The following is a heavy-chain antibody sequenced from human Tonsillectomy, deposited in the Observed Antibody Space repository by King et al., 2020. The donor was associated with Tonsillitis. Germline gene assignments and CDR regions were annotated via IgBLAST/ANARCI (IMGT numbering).Heavy chain of an antibody. CDR1: GFSLSSARTG. CDR3: ARISAAGWVYYGMDV. V-gene: IGHV2-26*01. J-gene: IGHJ6*02. CDR2: IFSNDEK. D-gene: IGHD6-13*01. Sequence: VTLKESGPVLVKPTETLTLTCTVSGFSLSSARTGVSWIRQPPGKALEWLAFIFSNDEKSYSRSLKSRLTISKDTSKSQVVLTMTNVDPVDTATYYCARISAAGWVYYGMDVWGQGTTVTVSS.